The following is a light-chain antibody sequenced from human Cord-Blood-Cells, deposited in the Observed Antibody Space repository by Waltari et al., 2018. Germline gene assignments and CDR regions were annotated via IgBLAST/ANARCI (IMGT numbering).Light chain of an antibody. Sequence: SYELTQPPSVSVSPGQTARITFSGDALPKQYAYWYQQKPGQAPVLVIYKDIARPSGIPERFSGSSSGTTVTLTISGVQAEDEADYYCQSADSSGTYVVFGGGTKLTVL. CDR1: ALPKQY. CDR2: KDI. V-gene: IGLV3-25*02. J-gene: IGLJ2*01. CDR3: QSADSSGTYVV.